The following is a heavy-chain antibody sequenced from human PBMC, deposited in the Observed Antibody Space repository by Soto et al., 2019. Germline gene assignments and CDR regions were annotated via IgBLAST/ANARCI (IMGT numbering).Heavy chain of an antibody. J-gene: IGHJ3*02. Sequence: ASVKVSCKASDYTFTHYGISWVRQAPGQGLEWMGWISAYNGNTNYAQKLQGRVTMTTDTSTSTAYMELRSLRSDDTAVYYCARSSSGPPPDAFDIWGQGTMVTVSS. CDR3: ARSSSGPPPDAFDI. CDR1: DYTFTHYG. V-gene: IGHV1-18*01. CDR2: ISAYNGNT. D-gene: IGHD6-19*01.